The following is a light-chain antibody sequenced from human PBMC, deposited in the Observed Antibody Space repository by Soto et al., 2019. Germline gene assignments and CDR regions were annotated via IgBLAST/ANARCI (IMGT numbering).Light chain of an antibody. J-gene: IGKJ5*01. V-gene: IGKV3-11*01. CDR2: DAS. CDR3: QQRSNWPPIT. Sequence: IMLSQSPGTLSLCPGERATLSCRAIQSVSSSYLAWYQQKPGQAPRLLIYDASNRATGIPARFSGSGSGTDFTLTISSLEPEDFAVYYCQQRSNWPPITFGQGTRLAI. CDR1: QSVSSSY.